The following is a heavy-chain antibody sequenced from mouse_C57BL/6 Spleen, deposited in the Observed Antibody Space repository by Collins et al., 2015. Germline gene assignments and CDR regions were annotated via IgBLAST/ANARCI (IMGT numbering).Heavy chain of an antibody. D-gene: IGHD1-1*01. CDR1: GIDFSRYW. CDR2: INPDSSTI. V-gene: IGHV4-1*01. J-gene: IGHJ1*03. CDR3: ARLGGSSYVGWYFDV. Sequence: EVKLLQSGGGLVQPGGSLKLSCAASGIDFSRYWMSWVRRAPGKGLEWIGEINPDSSTINYAPSLKDKFIISRDNAKNTLYLQMSKVRSEDTALYYCARLGGSSYVGWYFDVWGTGTTVTVSS.